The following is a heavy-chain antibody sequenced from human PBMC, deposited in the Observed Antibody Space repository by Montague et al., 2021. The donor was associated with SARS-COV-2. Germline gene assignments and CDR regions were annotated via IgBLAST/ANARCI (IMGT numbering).Heavy chain of an antibody. CDR1: GGSISSYY. CDR2: IYYSGST. J-gene: IGHJ3*02. CDR3: AREVRYYYDSSGPGAFDI. Sequence: SETLSLTCTVSGGSISSYYWSWIWQPPGKGLEWIGYIYYSGSTNYNPSLKSRVTISVDTSKNQFSLKLSSVTAADTAVYYWAREVRYYYDSSGPGAFDIWGQGTMVTVSS. D-gene: IGHD3-22*01. V-gene: IGHV4-59*01.